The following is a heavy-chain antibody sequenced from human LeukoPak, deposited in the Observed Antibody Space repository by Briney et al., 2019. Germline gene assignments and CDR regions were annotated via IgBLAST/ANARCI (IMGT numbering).Heavy chain of an antibody. CDR2: INHSGST. CDR3: ASPAAAGTA. Sequence: SETLSLTCAVYGGSFSGYYWSWIRQPPGKGLEWIGEINHSGSTNYNPSLKSRVTISVDTSKNQFSLKLSSVTAADTAVYYCASPAAAGTAWGQGTLVTVS. CDR1: GGSFSGYY. V-gene: IGHV4-34*01. D-gene: IGHD6-13*01. J-gene: IGHJ5*02.